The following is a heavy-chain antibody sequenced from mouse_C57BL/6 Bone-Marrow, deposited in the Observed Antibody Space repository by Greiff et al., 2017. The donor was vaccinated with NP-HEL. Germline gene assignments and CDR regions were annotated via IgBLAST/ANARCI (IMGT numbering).Heavy chain of an antibody. CDR2: INYDGSST. CDR3: ARLPGY. V-gene: IGHV5-16*01. Sequence: EVMLVESEGGLVQPGSSMKLSCTASGFTFSDYYMAWVRQVPEKGLEWVANINYDGSSTYYLDSLKSRFIISRDNAKNILYLQMSSLKSEDTATYYCARLPGYWGQGTTLTVSS. J-gene: IGHJ2*01. CDR1: GFTFSDYY.